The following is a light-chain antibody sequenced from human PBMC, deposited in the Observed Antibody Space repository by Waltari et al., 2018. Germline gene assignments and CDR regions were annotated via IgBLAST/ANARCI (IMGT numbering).Light chain of an antibody. V-gene: IGKV1-9*01. CDR2: VSS. CDR3: QQLHTYPLT. CDR1: QDIAGY. Sequence: IQFTHSPSSLPPSVGDRVTITCRASQDIAGYLAWYQQKPGKAPNLLIYVSSTLQSGVPSRFSGSGSGTVFTLTISSLQPEDFATYYCQQLHTYPLTFGGGTTVDI. J-gene: IGKJ4*01.